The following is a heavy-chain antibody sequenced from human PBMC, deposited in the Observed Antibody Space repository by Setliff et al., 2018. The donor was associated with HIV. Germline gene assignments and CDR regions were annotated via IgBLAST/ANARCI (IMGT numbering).Heavy chain of an antibody. J-gene: IGHJ3*01. CDR3: ASPHGYCPDGSCSLVGAFDF. D-gene: IGHD2-8*01. CDR2: IIPIFNIA. CDR1: GGTFNTYA. V-gene: IGHV1-69*13. Sequence: GASVKVSCKASGGTFNTYAMNWVRQAPGQGPEWMGHIIPIFNIANYAQKFQDRITITADESTSTAYMELSSLRSEDTAVYYCASPHGYCPDGSCSLVGAFDFWGQGTMVTVSS.